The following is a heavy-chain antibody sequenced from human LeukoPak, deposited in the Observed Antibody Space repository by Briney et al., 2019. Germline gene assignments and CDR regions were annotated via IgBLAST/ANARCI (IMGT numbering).Heavy chain of an antibody. CDR1: GFTFGDYA. V-gene: IGHV3-23*01. CDR2: ISGSGGST. Sequence: GGSLRLSCTASGFTFGDYAMSWVRQAPGKGLEWVSAISGSGGSTYYADSVKGRFTISRDNSKNTLYLQMNSLRAEGTAVYYCAKSLVAAPRFDPWGQGTLVTVSS. CDR3: AKSLVAAPRFDP. D-gene: IGHD2-15*01. J-gene: IGHJ5*02.